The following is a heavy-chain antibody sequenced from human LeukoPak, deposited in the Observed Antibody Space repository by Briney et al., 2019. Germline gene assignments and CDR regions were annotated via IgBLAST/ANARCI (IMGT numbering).Heavy chain of an antibody. D-gene: IGHD1-14*01. CDR2: IKQDGSEK. J-gene: IGHJ2*01. CDR1: GFTFSSYW. Sequence: GSLRLSCAASGFTFSSYWMSWVRQAPGKGLEWVANIKQDGSEKYYVDSVKGRFTISRDNAKNSLYLQMNSLRAEDTAVYYCARDNLAPYWYFDLWGRGTLVTVSS. CDR3: ARDNLAPYWYFDL. V-gene: IGHV3-7*01.